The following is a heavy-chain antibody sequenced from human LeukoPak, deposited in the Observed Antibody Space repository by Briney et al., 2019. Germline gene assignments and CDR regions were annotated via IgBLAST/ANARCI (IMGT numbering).Heavy chain of an antibody. CDR1: GFTFSSYW. D-gene: IGHD3-3*02. V-gene: IGHV3-74*01. J-gene: IGHJ4*02. CDR3: ARDGILGSHDY. Sequence: GGSLRLSCAASGFTFSSYWIHWVRQVPGKGLVWVARIDNDGSSTSYADSVKGRFTISRDNAKNTLFLQMKSLRADDTAIYYCARDGILGSHDYWGQGTLVTVSS. CDR2: IDNDGSST.